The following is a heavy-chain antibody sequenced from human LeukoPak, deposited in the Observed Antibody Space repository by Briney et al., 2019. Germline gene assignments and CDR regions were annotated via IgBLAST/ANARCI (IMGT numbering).Heavy chain of an antibody. CDR3: AADPNYDSSGYYRPHT. CDR2: INPSGGST. D-gene: IGHD3-22*01. V-gene: IGHV1-46*01. Sequence: GASVKVSCKASGYTFTSYYMHWVRQAPGQGLEWMGIINPSGGSTSYAQKFQGRVTMTRDTSTSTVYMELSSLRSEDTAVYYCAADPNYDSSGYYRPHTWGQGTLVTVSS. J-gene: IGHJ5*02. CDR1: GYTFTSYY.